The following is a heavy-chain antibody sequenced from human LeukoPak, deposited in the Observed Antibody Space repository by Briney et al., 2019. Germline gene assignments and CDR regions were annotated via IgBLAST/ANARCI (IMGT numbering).Heavy chain of an antibody. CDR2: VSWNSGSI. Sequence: PGGSLRLSCAASGFTFDDYAMHWVRHAPGKGLEWVSGVSWNSGSIGYADSVKGRFTISRDNAKNSLYLQMNSLRAEDTALYYCAKSSNYYDSSGFFDYWGQGTLVTVSS. D-gene: IGHD3-22*01. J-gene: IGHJ4*02. CDR3: AKSSNYYDSSGFFDY. V-gene: IGHV3-9*01. CDR1: GFTFDDYA.